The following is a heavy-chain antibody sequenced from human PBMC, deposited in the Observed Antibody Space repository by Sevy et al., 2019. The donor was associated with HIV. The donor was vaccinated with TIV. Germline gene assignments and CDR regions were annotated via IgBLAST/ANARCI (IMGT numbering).Heavy chain of an antibody. J-gene: IGHJ4*02. D-gene: IGHD6-19*01. V-gene: IGHV1-8*01. CDR2: MNPNSGNT. CDR3: ARAVRVAVAGSYFDY. CDR1: GYTFTSYD. Sequence: ASVKVSCKASGYTFTSYDINWVRQATGQGLEWMGWMNPNSGNTGYAQKFQGRVTMTRNTSISTAYMELRSLRSEDTAAYYCARAVRVAVAGSYFDYWGQGPLVTVSS.